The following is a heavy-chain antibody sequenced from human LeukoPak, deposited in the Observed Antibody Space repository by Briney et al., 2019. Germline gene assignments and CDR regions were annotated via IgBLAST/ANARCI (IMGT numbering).Heavy chain of an antibody. Sequence: ASVKVSCKASGYTFTGYYMHWVRQAPGQGLEWMGWINPNSGGTNYAQKFQGRVTMTRDTSISTAYMELSGLRSDDTAVYYCASLDYYGSGNDYWGQGTLVTVSS. J-gene: IGHJ4*02. CDR1: GYTFTGYY. V-gene: IGHV1-2*02. D-gene: IGHD3-10*01. CDR2: INPNSGGT. CDR3: ASLDYYGSGNDY.